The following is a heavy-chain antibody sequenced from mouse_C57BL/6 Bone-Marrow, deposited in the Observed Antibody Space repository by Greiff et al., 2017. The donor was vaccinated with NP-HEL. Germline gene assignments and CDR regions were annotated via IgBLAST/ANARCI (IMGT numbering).Heavy chain of an antibody. J-gene: IGHJ1*03. Sequence: VKLQESGPELVKPGASVTISCKASGYAFSSSWMNWVKQRPGKGLEWIGRIYPGDGDTNYNGKFTGKATLTADKSSSTAYMQLSSLTSEDSAVYFGARELGWDGYFDVWGTGTTVTVSS. V-gene: IGHV1-82*01. CDR2: IYPGDGDT. CDR3: ARELGWDGYFDV. CDR1: GYAFSSSW. D-gene: IGHD4-1*01.